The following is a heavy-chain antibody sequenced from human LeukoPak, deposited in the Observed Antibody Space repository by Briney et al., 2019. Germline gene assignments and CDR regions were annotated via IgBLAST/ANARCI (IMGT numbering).Heavy chain of an antibody. Sequence: PGRSLRLSCAASGFTFSSYGMHWVRQAPGKGLEWVAVISYDGSNKYYADSVKGRFTISRDNSKNTLYLQMNSLRAEDTAVYYCAKRGDRYDSSGYYYTHWGQGTLVTVSS. D-gene: IGHD3-22*01. V-gene: IGHV3-30*18. CDR1: GFTFSSYG. J-gene: IGHJ4*02. CDR2: ISYDGSNK. CDR3: AKRGDRYDSSGYYYTH.